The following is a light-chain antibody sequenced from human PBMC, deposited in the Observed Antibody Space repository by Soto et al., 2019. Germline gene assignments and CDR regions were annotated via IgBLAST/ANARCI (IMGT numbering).Light chain of an antibody. CDR1: QSISSW. CDR3: QQYNNLWT. CDR2: DAS. V-gene: IGKV1-5*01. J-gene: IGKJ1*01. Sequence: DIQMTQSPSTLSASVGDRVTITCRASQSISSWLAWYQQKPGKVPKLLIYDASSLESGVPSRFSGSGSGTEFTLTISSLQPDDVATYYCQQYNNLWTFGQGTKVEIK.